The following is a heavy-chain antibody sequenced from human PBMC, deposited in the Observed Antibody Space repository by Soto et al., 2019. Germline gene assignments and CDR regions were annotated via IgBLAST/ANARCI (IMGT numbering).Heavy chain of an antibody. J-gene: IGHJ5*02. CDR3: ATVPDILLRWFDP. Sequence: SVKVSCKASGGTFSSYAISWVRQAPGQGLEWMGGIIPIFGTANYAQKFQGRVTITAGESTSTAYMELSSLRSEDTAVYYCATVPDILLRWFDPWGQGTLVTSPQ. D-gene: IGHD3-9*01. CDR2: IIPIFGTA. V-gene: IGHV1-69*13. CDR1: GGTFSSYA.